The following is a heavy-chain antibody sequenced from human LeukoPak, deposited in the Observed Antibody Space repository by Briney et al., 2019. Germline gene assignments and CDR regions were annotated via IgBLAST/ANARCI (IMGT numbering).Heavy chain of an antibody. D-gene: IGHD6-6*01. CDR3: ARSIAARRRFYYYYMDV. Sequence: ASVKVSCKASGYTFTSYDINWVRQATGQGLEWMGWMNPNSGNTGYAQKFQGRVTMTRNTSISTAYMELSSLRSEDTAVYYCARSIAARRRFYYYYMDVWGKGTTVNVSS. CDR2: MNPNSGNT. V-gene: IGHV1-8*01. CDR1: GYTFTSYD. J-gene: IGHJ6*03.